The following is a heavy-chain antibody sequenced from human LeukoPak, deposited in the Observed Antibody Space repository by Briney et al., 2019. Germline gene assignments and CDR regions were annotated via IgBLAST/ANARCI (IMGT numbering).Heavy chain of an antibody. CDR1: GFTFSGYG. Sequence: PGGSLRLSCAASGFTFSGYGMHWVRQSPGKGLEWVAVIWYDGSNKYYADSVKGRFTISRDNSKNTLYLQMNSLRAEDTAVYYCARVRGSGQGLDHWGQGTLVTVSS. V-gene: IGHV3-33*01. CDR2: IWYDGSNK. D-gene: IGHD6-19*01. CDR3: ARVRGSGQGLDH. J-gene: IGHJ4*02.